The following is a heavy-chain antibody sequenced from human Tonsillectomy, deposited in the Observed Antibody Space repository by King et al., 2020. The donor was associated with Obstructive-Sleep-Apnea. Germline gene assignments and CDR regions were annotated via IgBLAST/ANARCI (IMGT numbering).Heavy chain of an antibody. Sequence: VQLVESGGGLVQPGRSLRLSCAVSGFTFDDYAMHWVRQGPGKGLEWVSGISWNSGSIGYADSVKGRFTISRDNAKNFLYLQMNSLRHEDTALYYCAKDSSSGWYGPVDHWGQGTLVTVSS. CDR1: GFTFDDYA. V-gene: IGHV3-9*01. J-gene: IGHJ4*02. D-gene: IGHD6-19*01. CDR2: ISWNSGSI. CDR3: AKDSSSGWYGPVDH.